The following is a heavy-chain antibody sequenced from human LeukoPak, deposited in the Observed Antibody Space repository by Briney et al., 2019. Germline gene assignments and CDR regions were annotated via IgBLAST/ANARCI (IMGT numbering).Heavy chain of an antibody. CDR2: IIPIFGTA. Sequence: GSSVKVSCKASGGTFSSYAISWVRQAPGQGLEWMGRIIPIFGTANYAQKFQGRVTITTDESTSTAYMELSSLRSEDTAVYYCATSHQDYDFLSGYFYWGQGTLVAVSS. V-gene: IGHV1-69*05. CDR3: ATSHQDYDFLSGYFY. J-gene: IGHJ4*02. CDR1: GGTFSSYA. D-gene: IGHD3-3*01.